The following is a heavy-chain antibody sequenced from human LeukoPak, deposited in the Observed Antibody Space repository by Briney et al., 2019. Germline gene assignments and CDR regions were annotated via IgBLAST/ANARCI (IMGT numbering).Heavy chain of an antibody. CDR3: ARFYDRPISAFDI. J-gene: IGHJ3*02. V-gene: IGHV4-59*01. CDR1: GVSISSYY. Sequence: PSETLSLTCSVSGVSISSYYWSWIRQPPGKGLEWIGYIYYTGISDYTPSLKRRVTISLDTSKNQFSLRLTSMTAADTAVYYCARFYDRPISAFDIWGQGTVVTVSS. D-gene: IGHD3-22*01. CDR2: IYYTGIS.